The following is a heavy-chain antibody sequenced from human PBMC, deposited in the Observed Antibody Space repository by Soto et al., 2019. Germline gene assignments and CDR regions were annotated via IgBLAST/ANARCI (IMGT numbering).Heavy chain of an antibody. J-gene: IGHJ5*02. D-gene: IGHD6-19*01. CDR2: INHSGST. CDR3: ARQAVAGLYNWFDP. V-gene: IGHV4-34*01. CDR1: GGSFSCYY. Sequence: SETLSLTCAVYGGSFSCYYWSWIRQPPGKGLEWIGEINHSGSTNYNPSLKSRVTISVDTSKNQFSLKLSSVTAADTAMYYCARQAVAGLYNWFDPWGQGTLVTVSS.